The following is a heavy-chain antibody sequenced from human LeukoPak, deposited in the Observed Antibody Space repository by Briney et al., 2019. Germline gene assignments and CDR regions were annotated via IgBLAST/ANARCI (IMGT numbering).Heavy chain of an antibody. CDR2: TYHSGIT. CDR3: AAKAGNYRSLDY. CDR1: GDSISSSNW. Sequence: SETLSLTCAVSGDSISSSNWWTWVRPPPGKGLEWIGETYHSGITNYNPSLKSRLTISVDKSKNQFSLKLSSVTAADTAVYYCAAKAGNYRSLDYWGQGTLVTVSS. D-gene: IGHD1-7*01. V-gene: IGHV4-4*02. J-gene: IGHJ4*02.